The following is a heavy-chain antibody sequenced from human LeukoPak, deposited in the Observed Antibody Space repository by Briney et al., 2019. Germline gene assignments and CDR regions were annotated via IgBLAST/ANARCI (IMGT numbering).Heavy chain of an antibody. CDR1: GFTFSSYG. D-gene: IGHD4-11*01. V-gene: IGHV3-30*18. CDR2: ISYDGSNK. CDR3: AKTATVTPRASYYYYYMDV. J-gene: IGHJ6*03. Sequence: GRSLRLSCAASGFTFSSYGMHWVRQAPGKGLEWVAVISYDGSNKYYADSVKGRFTISRDNAKNSLYLQMNSLRAEDTALYYCAKTATVTPRASYYYYYMDVWGKGTTVTVSS.